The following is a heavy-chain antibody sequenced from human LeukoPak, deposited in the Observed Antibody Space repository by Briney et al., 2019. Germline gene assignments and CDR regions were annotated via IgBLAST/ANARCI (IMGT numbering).Heavy chain of an antibody. CDR2: IYYSGST. J-gene: IGHJ6*02. CDR1: GGSISSYY. V-gene: IGHV4-59*08. Sequence: SETLSLTCTVSGGSISSYYWSWIRQPPGKGLEWIGYIYYSGSTNYNPSLKSRVTISVDTSKNQFSPKLSSVTAADTAVYYCARGNYDILTGYAYYYYGMDVWGQGTTVTVSS. D-gene: IGHD3-9*01. CDR3: ARGNYDILTGYAYYYYGMDV.